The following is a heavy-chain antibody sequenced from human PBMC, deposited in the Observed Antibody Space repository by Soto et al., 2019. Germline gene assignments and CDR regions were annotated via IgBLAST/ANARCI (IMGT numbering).Heavy chain of an antibody. CDR3: AKDSRDGYNWYYFDY. CDR2: ISYDGSNK. D-gene: IGHD5-12*01. J-gene: IGHJ4*02. V-gene: IGHV3-30*18. CDR1: GFTFSSYG. Sequence: QVQLVESGGGVVQPGRSLRLSCAASGFTFSSYGMHWVRQAPGRGLEWVAVISYDGSNKYYADSVKGRFTISRDNSKNTLYLQMNSLTAEDTAVYYCAKDSRDGYNWYYFDYWGQRTPVTVSS.